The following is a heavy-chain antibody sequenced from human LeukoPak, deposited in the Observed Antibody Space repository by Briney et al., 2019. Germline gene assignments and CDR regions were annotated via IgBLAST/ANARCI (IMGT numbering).Heavy chain of an antibody. D-gene: IGHD5-24*01. J-gene: IGHJ4*02. V-gene: IGHV1-69*13. CDR3: ARVRDPRLYYFDY. CDR2: IIPIFGTA. Sequence: AASVKVSCKASGGTFSSYAISWVRQAPGQGLEWMGGIIPIFGTANYAQKFQGRVTITADESTSTAYMELSSLRSEDTAVNYCARVRDPRLYYFDYWGQGTLVTVSS. CDR1: GGTFSSYA.